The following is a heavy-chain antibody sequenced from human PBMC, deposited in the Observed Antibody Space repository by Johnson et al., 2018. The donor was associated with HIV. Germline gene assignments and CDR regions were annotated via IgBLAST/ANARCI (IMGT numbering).Heavy chain of an antibody. J-gene: IGHJ3*02. CDR3: ASTGSGSDDAFDI. V-gene: IGHV3-73*01. CDR1: GFTFSGSA. CDR2: IRGRANTYAT. D-gene: IGHD3-10*01. Sequence: VQLVESGGGVVQPGRSLRLSCAASGFTFSGSAMHWVRQASGKGLEWVGRIRGRANTYATAYAASLKGSFTISRDDSTNTAYLQMNSLTPEDTAVYYCASTGSGSDDAFDIWGQGTMVTVSS.